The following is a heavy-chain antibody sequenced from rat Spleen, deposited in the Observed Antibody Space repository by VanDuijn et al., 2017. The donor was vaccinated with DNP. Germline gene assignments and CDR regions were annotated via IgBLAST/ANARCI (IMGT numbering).Heavy chain of an antibody. V-gene: IGHV3-3*01. CDR3: SRGTYGFGY. Sequence: EVQLQESGPGLVEPSQSLSLTCSVTGYSITSCCRWTWIRKFPGHKLEWMGYINSAGSTNYNPSLRSRISIPRDTSKNQFFLQGNSVTTEGTATYYCSRGTYGFGYWGQGTLVTVSS. CDR1: GYSITSCCR. J-gene: IGHJ3*01. CDR2: INSAGST. D-gene: IGHD2-1*01.